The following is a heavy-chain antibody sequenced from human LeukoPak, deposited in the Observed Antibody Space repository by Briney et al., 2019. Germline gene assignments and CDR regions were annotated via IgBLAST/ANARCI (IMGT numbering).Heavy chain of an antibody. CDR3: ARYAPYYYDSSGYYFSFDY. J-gene: IGHJ4*02. V-gene: IGHV3-48*03. CDR1: GFTFSSYE. Sequence: GGSLRLSCAASGFTFSSYEMNWVRQAPGKGLDWVSYISSSGSTIYYADSVKGRFTISRDNAKNSLYLQMNSLRAEDTAVYYCARYAPYYYDSSGYYFSFDYWGQGTLVTVSS. CDR2: ISSSGSTI. D-gene: IGHD3-22*01.